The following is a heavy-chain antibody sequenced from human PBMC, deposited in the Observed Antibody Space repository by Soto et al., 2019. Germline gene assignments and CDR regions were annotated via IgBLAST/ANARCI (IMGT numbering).Heavy chain of an antibody. Sequence: SETLSLTCTVSGGSISSYYWSWIRQPPGKGVEWIGYIYYSGSTNYNPSLKSRVTISVDTSKNQFSLKLSSVTAADTAVYYCAGQIRYCSSTSCYAGWFDPWGQGTLVTVSS. V-gene: IGHV4-59*01. D-gene: IGHD2-2*01. CDR2: IYYSGST. J-gene: IGHJ5*02. CDR1: GGSISSYY. CDR3: AGQIRYCSSTSCYAGWFDP.